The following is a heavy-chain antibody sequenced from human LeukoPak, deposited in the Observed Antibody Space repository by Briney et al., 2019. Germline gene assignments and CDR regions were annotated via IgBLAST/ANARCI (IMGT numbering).Heavy chain of an antibody. Sequence: GASVKVSCKASGYTFTGYYMHWVRQAPGQGLEWMGWINPNSGDTNYAQKFQGWVTMTRDKSISTAYMELSRLGSDDTAVYYCARGCLPAAMEPDMTYWGQGTLVTVSS. D-gene: IGHD2-2*01. J-gene: IGHJ4*02. V-gene: IGHV1-2*04. CDR2: INPNSGDT. CDR1: GYTFTGYY. CDR3: ARGCLPAAMEPDMTY.